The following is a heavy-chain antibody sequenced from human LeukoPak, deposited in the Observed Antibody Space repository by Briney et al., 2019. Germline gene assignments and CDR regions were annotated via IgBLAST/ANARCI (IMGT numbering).Heavy chain of an antibody. CDR2: IRGSGDST. D-gene: IGHD6-19*01. CDR1: GFTFRSYA. CDR3: AKAHTAMAGTIDY. J-gene: IGHJ4*02. V-gene: IGHV3-23*01. Sequence: GGSLRLSCAASGFTFRSYAMSWVRQAPGKGLEWVSGIRGSGDSTYYADSVKGRFTIPRDNSKNTLYLQMNSLRAEDTAVYYCAKAHTAMAGTIDYWGQGTLVTVSS.